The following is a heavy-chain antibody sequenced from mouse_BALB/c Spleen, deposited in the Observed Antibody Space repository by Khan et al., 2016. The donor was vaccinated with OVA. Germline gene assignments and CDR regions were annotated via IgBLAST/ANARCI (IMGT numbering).Heavy chain of an antibody. J-gene: IGHJ2*01. CDR2: IRYSGST. Sequence: EVQLQESGPGLVKPSQSLSLTCTVTGYSITSGYGWHWIRQFPGHKLAWMGNIRYSGSTNYNTSLNSRLSITRDTSTNQFFLQLNAVTTEDTATYYCARTARIKYWGQGTTLTVSS. V-gene: IGHV3-1*02. CDR3: ARTARIKY. CDR1: GYSITSGYG. D-gene: IGHD1-2*01.